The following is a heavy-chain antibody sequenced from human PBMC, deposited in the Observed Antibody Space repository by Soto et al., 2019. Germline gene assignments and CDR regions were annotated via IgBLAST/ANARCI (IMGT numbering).Heavy chain of an antibody. V-gene: IGHV1-3*01. CDR3: ARHDCISSSCYYYYYYGMDV. Sequence: ASVKVSCKASGYTFTIYAMHWVRQAPGQRLEWMGWINAGNGNTKYSQKFQGRVTITRDTSASTAYMELSSLRSEDTAVYYCARHDCISSSCYYYYYYGMDVWGQGTTVTVSS. D-gene: IGHD2-2*01. CDR2: INAGNGNT. J-gene: IGHJ6*02. CDR1: GYTFTIYA.